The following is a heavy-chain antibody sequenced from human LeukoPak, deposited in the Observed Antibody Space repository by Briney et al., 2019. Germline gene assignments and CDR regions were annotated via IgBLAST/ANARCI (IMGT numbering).Heavy chain of an antibody. CDR3: ARALVFGVVIIEFDP. Sequence: SVKVSCKSSGGTFTIYAITWVRQPPGQGLEWMGGILPIFDTASYAQEFEGRVTITADESTSTAYMELSSLRSEDTAVYYCARALVFGVVIIEFDPWGQGTLVTVSS. CDR2: ILPIFDTA. V-gene: IGHV1-69*13. CDR1: GGTFTIYA. J-gene: IGHJ5*02. D-gene: IGHD3-3*01.